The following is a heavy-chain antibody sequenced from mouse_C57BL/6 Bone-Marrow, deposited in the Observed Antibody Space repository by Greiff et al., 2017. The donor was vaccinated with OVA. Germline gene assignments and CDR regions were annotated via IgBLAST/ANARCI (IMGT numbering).Heavy chain of an antibody. D-gene: IGHD1-1*01. J-gene: IGHJ1*03. V-gene: IGHV1-50*01. CDR3: ARYYGSRYFDV. CDR1: GYTFTSYW. Sequence: QVQLQQPGAELVKPGASVKLSCKASGYTFTSYWMQWVKQRPGQGLEWIGEIDPSDSYTNYNQQFTGMATLTVDTSSSTAYMQLSSLTSEDSAVYYCARYYGSRYFDVWGTGTTVTVSS. CDR2: IDPSDSYT.